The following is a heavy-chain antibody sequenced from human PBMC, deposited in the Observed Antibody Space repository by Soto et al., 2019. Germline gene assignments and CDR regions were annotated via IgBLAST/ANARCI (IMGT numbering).Heavy chain of an antibody. CDR3: ARVSNARRILLPYFDF. J-gene: IGHJ4*02. D-gene: IGHD3-10*01. V-gene: IGHV3-30-3*01. CDR1: GFTFNIYS. CDR2: ISYDGSGQ. Sequence: QVQLVESGGGVVQPGTSLRLSCAASGFTFNIYSLHWVRQAPGKGLEWVAVISYDGSGQHYADSVKGRFIISRDDSKNTGYLQMNSLRPEDTAVYYCARVSNARRILLPYFDFWGQGTLVPVSS.